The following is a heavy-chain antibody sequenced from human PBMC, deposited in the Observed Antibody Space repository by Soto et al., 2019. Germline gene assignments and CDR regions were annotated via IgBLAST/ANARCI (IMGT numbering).Heavy chain of an antibody. CDR3: ARRSNGVVITEQLDYSHF. CDR2: ISAYNGNT. J-gene: IGHJ4*02. V-gene: IGHV1-18*01. D-gene: IGHD3-3*01. Sequence: GAPVKVSRKASGYTFTRYGISWVRQAPGQGLERMGWISAYNGNTNYAQKLQGRVTMTTDTSTSTAYMELRSLRSDETAVYYCARRSNGVVITEQLDYSHFSGQGTLRTSSS. CDR1: GYTFTRYG.